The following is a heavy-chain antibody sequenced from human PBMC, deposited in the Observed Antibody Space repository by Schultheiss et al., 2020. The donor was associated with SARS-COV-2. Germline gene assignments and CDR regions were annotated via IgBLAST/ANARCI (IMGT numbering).Heavy chain of an antibody. Sequence: GGSLRLSCAASGFTFSSYGMHWVRQAPGKGLEWVALISYDGSNKYYADSVKGRFTISRDNSKNTLYLQMNSLRAEDTAVYYCAKDLGPYGDSYYFDYWGQGTLVTVSS. V-gene: IGHV3-30*18. CDR2: ISYDGSNK. CDR1: GFTFSSYG. J-gene: IGHJ4*02. CDR3: AKDLGPYGDSYYFDY. D-gene: IGHD4-17*01.